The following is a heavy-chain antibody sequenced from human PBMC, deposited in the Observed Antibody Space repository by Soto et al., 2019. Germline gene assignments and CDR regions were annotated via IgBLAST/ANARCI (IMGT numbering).Heavy chain of an antibody. CDR3: ARDYLGLYGSGSYPYDY. V-gene: IGHV3-21*01. CDR1: GFTFSSYS. D-gene: IGHD3-10*01. J-gene: IGHJ4*02. CDR2: ISSSSSYI. Sequence: GGSLRLSCAASGFTFSSYSMNWVRQAPGKGLEWVSSISSSSSYIYYADSVKGRFTISRDNAKNSLYLQMNSLRAEDTAVYYCARDYLGLYGSGSYPYDYWGQGTLVTVSS.